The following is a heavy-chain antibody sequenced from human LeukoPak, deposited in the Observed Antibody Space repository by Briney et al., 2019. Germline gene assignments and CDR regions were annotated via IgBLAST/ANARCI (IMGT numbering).Heavy chain of an antibody. CDR3: ARHDEECPGEYCFLLSFDY. CDR1: GGSINNFY. Sequence: SETLSLTCTVSGGSINNFYWSWIRQSPGKGLEWIGYVHFRGRTDYNPSLRSRVSMSADTSKSQLSLRLTSVTAADTAVYFCARHDEECPGEYCFLLSFDYWGPGSLVTVSS. CDR2: VHFRGRT. V-gene: IGHV4-59*08. J-gene: IGHJ4*01. D-gene: IGHD2-8*02.